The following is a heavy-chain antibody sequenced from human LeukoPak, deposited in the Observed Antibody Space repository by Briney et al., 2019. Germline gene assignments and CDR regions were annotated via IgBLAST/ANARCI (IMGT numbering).Heavy chain of an antibody. CDR1: GGSFSGYY. CDR2: INHSGST. CDR3: ARASVSGYYRPAEYFQH. V-gene: IGHV4-34*01. D-gene: IGHD3-22*01. J-gene: IGHJ1*01. Sequence: SETLSLTCAVYGGSFSGYYWSWIRQPPGKGLEWIGEINHSGSTNYNPSLKSRVTISVDTSKNQFSLKLSSVTAADTAVYYCARASVSGYYRPAEYFQHWGQGTLVTVSS.